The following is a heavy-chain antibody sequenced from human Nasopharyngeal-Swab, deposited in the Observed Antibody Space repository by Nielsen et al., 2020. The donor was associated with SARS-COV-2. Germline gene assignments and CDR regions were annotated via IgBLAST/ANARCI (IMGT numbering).Heavy chain of an antibody. V-gene: IGHV1-58*02. D-gene: IGHD6-13*01. Sequence: SVKVSCKASRFTFTSSAMQWVRQARGQRLEWIGWIVVGSGNTNYAQKFQERVTITRDMSTSTAYMELSSLRSEDTAVYYCAAGVDDRIAAVVDYWGQGTLVTVSS. CDR3: AAGVDDRIAAVVDY. CDR1: RFTFTSSA. J-gene: IGHJ4*02. CDR2: IVVGSGNT.